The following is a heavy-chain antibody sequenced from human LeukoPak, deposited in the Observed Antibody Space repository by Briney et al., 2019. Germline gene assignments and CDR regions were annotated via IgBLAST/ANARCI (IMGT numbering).Heavy chain of an antibody. CDR2: IYYSGST. CDR1: GGSISSYY. J-gene: IGHJ6*02. CDR3: ARSDYYNYYYYYGMDV. D-gene: IGHD4-17*01. Sequence: SETLSLTCTVSGGSISSYYWSWIRQPPGKGLEWIGYIYYSGSTNYNPSLKSRVTISVDTSKNQFSLKLSSVTAADTAVYYCARSDYYNYYYYYGMDVWGQGATVTVSS. V-gene: IGHV4-59*01.